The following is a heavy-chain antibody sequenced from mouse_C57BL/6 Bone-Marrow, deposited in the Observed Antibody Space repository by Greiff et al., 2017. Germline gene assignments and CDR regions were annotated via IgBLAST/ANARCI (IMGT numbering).Heavy chain of an antibody. J-gene: IGHJ1*03. CDR3: ARPYYSNYWYFEV. CDR2: IYPGSGST. CDR1: GYTFTSYW. V-gene: IGHV1-55*01. Sequence: VQLQQSGAELVKPGASVKMSCQASGYTFTSYWLTWVKQRPGQGLEWIGDIYPGSGSTNYNEKFKSKATLTVDTSSSTAYMQLSSLTSEDSAVYYCARPYYSNYWYFEVWGTGTTVTVSS. D-gene: IGHD2-5*01.